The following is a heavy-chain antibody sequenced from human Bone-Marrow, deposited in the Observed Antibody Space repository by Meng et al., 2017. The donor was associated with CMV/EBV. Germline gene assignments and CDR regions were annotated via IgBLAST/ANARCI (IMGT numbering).Heavy chain of an antibody. CDR1: GRSISGYC. V-gene: IGHV4-34*01. D-gene: IGHD2-2*02. Sequence: GRSISGYCCSCIRPPPRKGLGWIGEINHGGSTDSDPSLKGRVTISVDTSKNQFSLKLSSMTAADTAVYYYARGYTVFIKGKNWFDPWGQGTLVTVSS. J-gene: IGHJ5*02. CDR3: ARGYTVFIKGKNWFDP. CDR2: INHGGST.